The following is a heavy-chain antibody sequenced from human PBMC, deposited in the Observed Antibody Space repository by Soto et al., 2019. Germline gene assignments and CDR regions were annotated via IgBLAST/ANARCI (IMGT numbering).Heavy chain of an antibody. CDR1: GYTFTSYY. CDR3: ARVVTSGSYQAYFDY. CDR2: INPSGGST. D-gene: IGHD1-26*01. V-gene: IGHV1-46*01. Sequence: ASVKVSCKASGYTFTSYYMHWVRQAPGQGLEWMGIINPSGGSTSYAQKFQGRVTMTRDTSTSTVYMELSSLRSEDTAVYYCARVVTSGSYQAYFDYWGQGTLVTVSS. J-gene: IGHJ4*02.